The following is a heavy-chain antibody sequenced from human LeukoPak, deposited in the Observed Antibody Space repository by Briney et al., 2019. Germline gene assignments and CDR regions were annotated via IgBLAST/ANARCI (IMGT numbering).Heavy chain of an antibody. CDR1: GFTFSYYG. J-gene: IGHJ4*02. CDR3: AKQAGWGGYFSFLPFDF. V-gene: IGHV3-23*01. CDR2: FGHNGGIT. Sequence: GSLRLSCAASGFTFSYYGLSWVRQAPGKGLEWVSGFGHNGGITYADSVKGRFTISRDNSKNTLYLQMSSLRADDTAVYFCAKQAGWGGYFSFLPFDFWGRGTLVTVSS. D-gene: IGHD3-3*01.